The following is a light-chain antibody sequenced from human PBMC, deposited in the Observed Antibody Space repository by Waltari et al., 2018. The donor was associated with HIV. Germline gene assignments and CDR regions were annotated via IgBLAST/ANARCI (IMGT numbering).Light chain of an antibody. CDR3: QQRSNWPPYT. J-gene: IGKJ2*01. CDR1: QSVSDY. CDR2: GAS. Sequence: EIVLTQSPATLSLSPGDRATLSCRTSQSVSDYLAWYQQKPGQAPRLLIYGASNRATGIPARCSGSGSGTDFTLTISSLEPEDFAVYYCQQRSNWPPYTFGQGSKLEIK. V-gene: IGKV3-11*01.